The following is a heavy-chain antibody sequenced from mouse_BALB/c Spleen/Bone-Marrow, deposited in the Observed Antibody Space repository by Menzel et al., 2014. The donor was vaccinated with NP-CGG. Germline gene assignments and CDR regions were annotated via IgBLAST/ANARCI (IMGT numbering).Heavy chain of an antibody. CDR3: ARYYYGSSYFDY. Sequence: VQLQQSGAELVKPGASVKLSCTASGFNIKDTYMHWVKQRPEQGLEWIGRIDPANGNTKYDPKFQGKATITADTSSNPADLQLSSLTSEDTAVYYCARYYYGSSYFDYWGQGTTLTVSS. CDR2: IDPANGNT. D-gene: IGHD1-1*01. V-gene: IGHV14-3*02. J-gene: IGHJ2*01. CDR1: GFNIKDTY.